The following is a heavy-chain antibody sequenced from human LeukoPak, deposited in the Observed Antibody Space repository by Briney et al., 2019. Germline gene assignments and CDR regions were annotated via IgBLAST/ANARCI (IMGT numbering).Heavy chain of an antibody. D-gene: IGHD3-3*01. CDR3: ARAGVVIAGNWFDP. J-gene: IGHJ5*02. V-gene: IGHV3-30-3*01. CDR2: ISYDGSNK. CDR1: GFTFSSYA. Sequence: PGGSLRLSCAASGFTFSSYAMHWVRQAPGKGLEWVAVISYDGSNKYYADSVKGRFTISRDNSKNTLYLQMNSLRAEDTAVYYCARAGVVIAGNWFDPWGQGTLVTVSS.